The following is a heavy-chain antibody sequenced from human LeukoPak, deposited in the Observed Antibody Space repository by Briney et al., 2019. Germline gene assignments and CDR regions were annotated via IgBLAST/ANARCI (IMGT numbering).Heavy chain of an antibody. J-gene: IGHJ4*02. Sequence: GGSLRLSCAASGFTFRSYAMNWVRQAPGKGLEWVSSISSTSGNIYYADSVKGRFTISRDNAKNSLYLHMNSLRAEDTAVYYCARVQYYDFWSGYSHLDFWGQGTLVTVSS. V-gene: IGHV3-21*01. CDR1: GFTFRSYA. CDR3: ARVQYYDFWSGYSHLDF. CDR2: ISSTSGNI. D-gene: IGHD3-3*01.